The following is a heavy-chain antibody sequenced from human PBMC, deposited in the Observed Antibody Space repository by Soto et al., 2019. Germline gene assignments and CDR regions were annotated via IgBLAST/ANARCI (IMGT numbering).Heavy chain of an antibody. CDR3: ARARGVNDGEWPPIYYYYMDV. Sequence: GGSLRLSCAASGFTFSSYWMSWVRQAPGKGLEWVANIKQDGSEKYYVDSVKGRFTISRDNAKNSLYLQMNSLRAEDTAVYYCARARGVNDGEWPPIYYYYMDVWGKGTTVTVSS. CDR1: GFTFSSYW. J-gene: IGHJ6*03. V-gene: IGHV3-7*01. D-gene: IGHD3-10*01. CDR2: IKQDGSEK.